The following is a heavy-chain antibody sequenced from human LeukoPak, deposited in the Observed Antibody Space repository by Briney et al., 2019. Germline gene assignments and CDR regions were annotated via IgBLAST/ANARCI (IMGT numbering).Heavy chain of an antibody. J-gene: IGHJ4*02. CDR2: ISGSGDST. D-gene: IGHD2-15*01. CDR3: AKDRGYCSGSSSCNSFDY. CDR1: GFTFSSYG. V-gene: IGHV3-23*01. Sequence: GGSLRLSCVASGFTFSSYGMSWVRQAPGKGLEWVSSISGSGDSTYYADSVKGRVTVSRDNSKNTLYLQMNSLRAEDTAVYYCAKDRGYCSGSSSCNSFDYWGQGTLVTVSS.